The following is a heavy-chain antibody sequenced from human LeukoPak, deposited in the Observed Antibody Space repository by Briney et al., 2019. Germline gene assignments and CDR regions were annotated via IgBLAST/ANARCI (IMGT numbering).Heavy chain of an antibody. D-gene: IGHD3-10*02. Sequence: GGSLRLSCAASGFTFSSYVMNWVRQAPGKGLEWVSYISSSGSTIYYADSVKGRFTISRDNAKNSLYLQMNSLRAEDTAVYYCAELGITMIGGVWGKGTTVTISS. CDR1: GFTFSSYV. J-gene: IGHJ6*04. CDR3: AELGITMIGGV. V-gene: IGHV3-48*03. CDR2: ISSSGSTI.